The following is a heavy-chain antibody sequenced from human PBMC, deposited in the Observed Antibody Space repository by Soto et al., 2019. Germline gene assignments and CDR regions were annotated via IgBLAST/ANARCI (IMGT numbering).Heavy chain of an antibody. D-gene: IGHD3-10*01. CDR2: IYHSGST. CDR1: GGSISSGGYS. Sequence: QLQLQESGSGLVKPSQTLSLTCAVSGGSISSGGYSWSWIRQPPGKGLEWIGYIYHSGSTYYNPSLKCRVTXTXXXSXXQFTLKLSSVTAADTAVYYCARGRGSGSPGTWFDPWGQGTLVTVSS. CDR3: ARGRGSGSPGTWFDP. J-gene: IGHJ5*02. V-gene: IGHV4-30-2*01.